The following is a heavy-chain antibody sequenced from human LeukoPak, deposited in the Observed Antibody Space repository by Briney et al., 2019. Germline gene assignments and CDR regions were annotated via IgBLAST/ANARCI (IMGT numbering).Heavy chain of an antibody. CDR2: ITYDGSQT. CDR1: GFTFSHSA. Sequence: PGGSLRLSCTASGFTFSHSAMHWVRQAPGKGLEWVAVITYDGSQTYFADSVKGRFTISRDNSKNTLFVQMNSLEPEDTAVYYCARERAGESSSWYDLGYYYYGLDVWGQGTTVTVSS. CDR3: ARERAGESSSWYDLGYYYYGLDV. V-gene: IGHV3-30*04. D-gene: IGHD6-13*01. J-gene: IGHJ6*02.